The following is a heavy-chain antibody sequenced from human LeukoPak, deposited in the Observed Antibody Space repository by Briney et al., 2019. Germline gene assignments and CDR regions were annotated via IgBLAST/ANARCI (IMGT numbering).Heavy chain of an antibody. J-gene: IGHJ3*02. Sequence: GGSLRLSCAASGFTFSSYWMHWVRQAPGKGLVWVSRINSDGSSTIYADSVKGRLTIPRDNAKNTLYLQINSLRAEDMAVYYCAATFYDSSAYDAFDIWGQGTMVTVSS. V-gene: IGHV3-74*01. CDR1: GFTFSSYW. CDR2: INSDGSST. D-gene: IGHD3-22*01. CDR3: AATFYDSSAYDAFDI.